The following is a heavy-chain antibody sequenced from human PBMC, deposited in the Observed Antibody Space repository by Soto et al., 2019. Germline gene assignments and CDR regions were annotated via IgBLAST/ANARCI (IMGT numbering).Heavy chain of an antibody. J-gene: IGHJ4*02. V-gene: IGHV4-4*07. CDR1: GGSISSYY. Sequence: SSETLSLTCTVSGGSISSYYWTWIRQPSGKGLEWIGRIYTSGSTNYNPSLKSRVTMSVDTSKNQFSLKLSSVTAADTAVYYCARDLKFGQAGYWGRGSQVTVSS. CDR2: IYTSGST. CDR3: ARDLKFGQAGY. D-gene: IGHD3-10*01.